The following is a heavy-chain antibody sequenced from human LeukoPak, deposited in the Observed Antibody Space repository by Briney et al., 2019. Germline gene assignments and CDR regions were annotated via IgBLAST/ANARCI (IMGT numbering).Heavy chain of an antibody. J-gene: IGHJ4*02. Sequence: PSETLSLTCTVSGGAISSYYWNWIRQPPGKGLAWIGYIYYSGSTNYSPSLKSRVTISVDTSKNQFSLKLSSVTAADTAVYFCARDDGPSMTRTSTWYLHWGQGTLVTVSS. CDR3: ARDDGPSMTRTSTWYLH. CDR1: GGAISSYY. V-gene: IGHV4-59*01. D-gene: IGHD6-13*01. CDR2: IYYSGST.